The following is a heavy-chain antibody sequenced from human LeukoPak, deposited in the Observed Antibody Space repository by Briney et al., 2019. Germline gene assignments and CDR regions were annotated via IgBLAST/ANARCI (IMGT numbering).Heavy chain of an antibody. J-gene: IGHJ4*02. CDR1: GFTFSSYS. D-gene: IGHD3-10*01. Sequence: GGSLRLSCAASGFTFSSYSMNWVRQAPGKGLEWVSSISSSSNYIYYADSVKGRFTISRDNAKNSLYLQMNSLRAEDTAVYYCARDRSGSYYNGDWGQGTLVTVSS. CDR3: ARDRSGSYYNGD. V-gene: IGHV3-21*01. CDR2: ISSSSNYI.